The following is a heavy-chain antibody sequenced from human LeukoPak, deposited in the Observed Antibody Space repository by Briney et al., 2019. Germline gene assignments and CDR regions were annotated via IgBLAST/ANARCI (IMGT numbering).Heavy chain of an antibody. J-gene: IGHJ4*02. D-gene: IGHD6-19*01. CDR2: MHYSGST. CDR1: GGSISSSSHH. Sequence: PSETLYLTRTVSGGSISSSSHHWGWIRQPPGKGLEWIGSMHYSGSTYYNPSLNSRVTISVDTSKNHFSLKLSSVTSADTAVYYCARRSSGGGLFDYWGQGTLVTVSS. V-gene: IGHV4-39*02. CDR3: ARRSSGGGLFDY.